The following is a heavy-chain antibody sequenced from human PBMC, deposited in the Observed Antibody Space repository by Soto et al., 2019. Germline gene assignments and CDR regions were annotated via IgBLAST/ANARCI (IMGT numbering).Heavy chain of an antibody. D-gene: IGHD3-16*02. CDR1: GYSCTSYW. V-gene: IGHV5-51*01. Sequence: GESLKISCKGAGYSCTSYWIGWGRQMPGKGLESMGIIYPGYSDTRYSPSFQVQVTISADKSISTSYLQWSSLKASDTAMYYCASSMITFGGVIVLGSNDAFDIWGQGTMVTVSS. CDR2: IYPGYSDT. CDR3: ASSMITFGGVIVLGSNDAFDI. J-gene: IGHJ3*02.